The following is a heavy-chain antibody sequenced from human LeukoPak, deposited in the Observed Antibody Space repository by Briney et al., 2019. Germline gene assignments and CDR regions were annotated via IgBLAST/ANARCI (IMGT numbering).Heavy chain of an antibody. CDR2: IRSKTNSYAT. CDR3: TRREGDILTDGVDY. J-gene: IGHJ4*02. Sequence: QAGGSLRLSCAASGFTFSGSAMHWVRQASGKGLEWVGRIRSKTNSYATAYAASVKGRFTISRDDSKNTAYLQMNSLKTEDTAVYYCTRREGDILTDGVDYWGQGTLVTVSS. CDR1: GFTFSGSA. V-gene: IGHV3-73*01. D-gene: IGHD3-9*01.